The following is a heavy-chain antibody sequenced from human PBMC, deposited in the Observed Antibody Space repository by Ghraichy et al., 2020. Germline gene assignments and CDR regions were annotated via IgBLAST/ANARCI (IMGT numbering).Heavy chain of an antibody. CDR3: ARSSMSTLTARRHFDY. D-gene: IGHD2/OR15-2a*01. V-gene: IGHV3-7*01. J-gene: IGHJ4*02. CDR1: GFTFSLYW. CDR2: IKQDGSEK. Sequence: GSLRLSCAASGFTFSLYWMTWVRQAPGKGLEWVANIKQDGSEKYYVDSVKGRFTISRDNAKNSLSLQMNSLSAEDAAVYYCARSSMSTLTARRHFDYWGQGTLVTVSS.